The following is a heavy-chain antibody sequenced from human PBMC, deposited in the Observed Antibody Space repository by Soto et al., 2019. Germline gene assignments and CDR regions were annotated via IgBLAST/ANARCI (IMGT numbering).Heavy chain of an antibody. CDR3: ARSSKSWIGLFDY. CDR1: GFTFSDYY. Sequence: GGSLRLSCAASGFTFSDYYMSWIRQAPGKGLEWVSYISSSGSAIYYADSVKGRFTISRDNAKNSLYLQMNSLRAEDTAVYYCARSSKSWIGLFDYWGQGTLVTVSS. J-gene: IGHJ4*02. D-gene: IGHD5-12*01. CDR2: ISSSGSAI. V-gene: IGHV3-11*01.